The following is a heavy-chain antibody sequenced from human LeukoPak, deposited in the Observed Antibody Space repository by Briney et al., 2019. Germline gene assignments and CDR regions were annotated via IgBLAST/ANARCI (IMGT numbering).Heavy chain of an antibody. V-gene: IGHV1-2*02. CDR1: GYTFTGYY. CDR3: ARTLRYCSSTSCYTDFVYYYYYGMDV. J-gene: IGHJ6*02. CDR2: INPNSGGT. Sequence: ASVKVSCKASGYTFTGYYMHWVRQAPGQGLEWMGWINPNSGGTNYAQKFQGRVTMTRDTSISTAYMELSRLRSDDTAVYYCARTLRYCSSTSCYTDFVYYYYYGMDVWGQGTTVTVSS. D-gene: IGHD2-2*02.